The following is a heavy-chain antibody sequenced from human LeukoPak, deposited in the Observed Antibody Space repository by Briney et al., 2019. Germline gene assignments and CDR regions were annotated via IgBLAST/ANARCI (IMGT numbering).Heavy chain of an antibody. J-gene: IGHJ4*02. Sequence: GGSLRLSCAASGFIFSSYNMNWVRQAPGKGLEWVSYISISSGTIYYADSVKGRFTISRDNAKNSLYLQMNSLRDEDTAVYYCARPKYSSGWSWIDYWGQGTLVTVSS. CDR1: GFIFSSYN. V-gene: IGHV3-48*02. CDR2: ISISSGTI. CDR3: ARPKYSSGWSWIDY. D-gene: IGHD6-19*01.